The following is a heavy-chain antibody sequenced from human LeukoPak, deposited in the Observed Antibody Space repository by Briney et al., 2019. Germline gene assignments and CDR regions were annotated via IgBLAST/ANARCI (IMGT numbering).Heavy chain of an antibody. J-gene: IGHJ4*02. D-gene: IGHD2-21*02. CDR2: IKEDGSEK. Sequence: GGSLRLSCVSSGFTFSSYWMSWARQAPGKGLEWVANIKEDGSEKYYVDSVKGRFTISRDNAKNSLYLQMNSLRAEDTAVYYCARGPAYCGGDCLYYFDYWGQGTLVTVSS. CDR1: GFTFSSYW. CDR3: ARGPAYCGGDCLYYFDY. V-gene: IGHV3-7*04.